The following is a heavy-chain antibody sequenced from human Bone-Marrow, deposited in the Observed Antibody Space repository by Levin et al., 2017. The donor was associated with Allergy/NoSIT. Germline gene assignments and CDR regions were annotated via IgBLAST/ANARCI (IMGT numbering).Heavy chain of an antibody. D-gene: IGHD4-17*01. CDR1: GGSISSSSYY. Sequence: SQTLSLTCTVSGGSISSSSYYWGWIRQPPGKGLEWIGSIYYSGSTYYNPSLKSRVTISVDTSKNQFSLKLSSVTAADTAVYYCARHLRLRDAFDIWGQGTMVTVSS. CDR3: ARHLRLRDAFDI. CDR2: IYYSGST. V-gene: IGHV4-39*01. J-gene: IGHJ3*02.